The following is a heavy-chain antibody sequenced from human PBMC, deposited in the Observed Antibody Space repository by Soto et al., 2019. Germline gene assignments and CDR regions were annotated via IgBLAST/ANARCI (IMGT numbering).Heavy chain of an antibody. CDR3: AREGGSGWYYYDY. D-gene: IGHD6-19*01. CDR1: GGSFSGYS. Sequence: QVQLQQWGAGLLKPSETLSLTCAVNGGSFSGYSWTWIRQAPGKGLDWIGEINYTGTTNYSPSLESRGTLSVDTSKNQFSLELRSVSAADTAVYYCAREGGSGWYYYDYWGHGTLVTVSS. CDR2: INYTGTT. J-gene: IGHJ4*01. V-gene: IGHV4-34*02.